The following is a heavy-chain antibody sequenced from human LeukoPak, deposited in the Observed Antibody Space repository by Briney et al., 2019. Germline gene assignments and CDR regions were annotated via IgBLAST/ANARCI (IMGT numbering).Heavy chain of an antibody. J-gene: IGHJ6*03. Sequence: GGSLRLSCAASGFPFSSYWMSWVRQAPGKGLEWVANIKEDGSEKYYVDPVKGRFTISRDNAKNSLYLQMNSLRAEDTAVYYCARRRGSTSGSYYMDVWGKGTTVTVSS. V-gene: IGHV3-7*01. CDR3: ARRRGSTSGSYYMDV. CDR1: GFPFSSYW. CDR2: IKEDGSEK. D-gene: IGHD2-2*01.